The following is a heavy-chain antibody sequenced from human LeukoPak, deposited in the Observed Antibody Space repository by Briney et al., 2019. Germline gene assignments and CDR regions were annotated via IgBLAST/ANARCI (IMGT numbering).Heavy chain of an antibody. CDR2: IYYSGST. CDR1: GGSISSYY. CDR3: ARVASFCTNGVCYLAHFDY. Sequence: SETLSLTCTVSGGSISSYYWSWIRQPPGKGLEWIGYIYYSGSTNYNPSLKSRVTISVDTSKNRFSLKLSSVTAADTAVYYCARVASFCTNGVCYLAHFDYWGQGTLVTVSS. D-gene: IGHD2-8*01. J-gene: IGHJ4*02. V-gene: IGHV4-59*01.